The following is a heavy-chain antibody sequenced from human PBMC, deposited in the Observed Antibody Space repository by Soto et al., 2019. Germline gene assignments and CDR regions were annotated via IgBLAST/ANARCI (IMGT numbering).Heavy chain of an antibody. J-gene: IGHJ4*02. Sequence: QVQLVQSVAEVKKPGSSVKVSCKASGGTFSSYSINWVRQAPGQGLEWMGEIIPIFGTANYAQKFQGRVTITADASTITVYMGLSSLRSEDTAGYYCARDGGRHSGGIDYWGQGTLVTVSS. D-gene: IGHD1-26*01. V-gene: IGHV1-69*01. CDR1: GGTFSSYS. CDR2: IIPIFGTA. CDR3: ARDGGRHSGGIDY.